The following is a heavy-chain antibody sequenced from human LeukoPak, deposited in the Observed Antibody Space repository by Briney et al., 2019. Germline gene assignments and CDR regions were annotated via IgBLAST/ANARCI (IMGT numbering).Heavy chain of an antibody. CDR3: ARDGSSGWTYYFDY. D-gene: IGHD6-19*01. J-gene: IGHJ4*02. V-gene: IGHV3-21*01. CDR1: GFSFNSYA. CDR2: ISSSSSYI. Sequence: GGSLRLSCAASGFSFNSYAMHWVRQAPGKGLEWVSSISSSSSYIYYADSVKGRFTISRDNAKNSLYLQMNSLRAEDTAVYYCARDGSSGWTYYFDYWGQGTLVTVSS.